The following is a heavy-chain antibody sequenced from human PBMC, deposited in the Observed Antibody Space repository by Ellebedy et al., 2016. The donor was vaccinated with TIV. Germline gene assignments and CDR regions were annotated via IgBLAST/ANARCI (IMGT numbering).Heavy chain of an antibody. CDR2: IIPIFGTA. Sequence: SVKVSXXASGGTFSSYAISWVRQAPGQGLEWMGGIIPIFGTANYAQKFQGRVTITADESTSTAYMELSSLRSEDTAVYYCARGGDIVATIPFDYWGQGTLVTVSS. CDR3: ARGGDIVATIPFDY. J-gene: IGHJ4*02. CDR1: GGTFSSYA. D-gene: IGHD5-12*01. V-gene: IGHV1-69*13.